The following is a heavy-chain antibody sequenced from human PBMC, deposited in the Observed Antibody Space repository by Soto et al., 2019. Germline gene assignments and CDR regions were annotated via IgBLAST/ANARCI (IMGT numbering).Heavy chain of an antibody. CDR1: GGSFSGYY. CDR2: INHSGST. V-gene: IGHV4-34*01. J-gene: IGHJ4*02. D-gene: IGHD6-19*01. Sequence: QVQLQQWGAGLLKPSETLSLTCAVYGGSFSGYYWSWIRQPPGKGLEWIGEINHSGSTNYNPSLKSRVTISVDTSKNQLYLKLSSVTAADTAVYYCASGPPASIAVAGRDYWGQGNLVTVSS. CDR3: ASGPPASIAVAGRDY.